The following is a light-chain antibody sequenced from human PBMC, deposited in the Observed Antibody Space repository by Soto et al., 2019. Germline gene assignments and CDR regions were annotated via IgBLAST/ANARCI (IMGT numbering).Light chain of an antibody. V-gene: IGKV3-20*01. Sequence: EIVLTQSPGTLSLSPGERATLSCRASQSVSSSSLAWYQQNPGQAPRLLMYDASTRATGIPDRFSGSGSGTDFTLIISRLEPEDFAVYYCQQYGDSLLTFGQGT. CDR2: DAS. CDR1: QSVSSSS. J-gene: IGKJ1*01. CDR3: QQYGDSLLT.